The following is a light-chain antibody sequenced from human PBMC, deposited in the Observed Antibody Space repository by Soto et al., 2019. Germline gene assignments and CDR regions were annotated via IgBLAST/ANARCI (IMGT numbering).Light chain of an antibody. J-gene: IGKJ1*01. CDR1: QSVGSSY. Sequence: EIVLTQSPGTLSLSPGERATLSCRASQSVGSSYLAWYQQKPGQAPRLLIYGASSRATGIPDRFSGSGSGTDFTLTISSLEPEDFAVYYCQQYGRSLRTFGQGTKVEIK. CDR3: QQYGRSLRT. CDR2: GAS. V-gene: IGKV3-20*01.